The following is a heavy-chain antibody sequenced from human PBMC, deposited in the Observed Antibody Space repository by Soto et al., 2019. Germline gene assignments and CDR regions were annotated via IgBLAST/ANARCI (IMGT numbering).Heavy chain of an antibody. Sequence: PSETLSLTCTVSGGSISSGGYYWSWIRQHPGKGLEWIGYIYYSGSTYYNPSLKSRVTISVDTSKNQFSLKLSSVTAADTAVYYCARDRREYYDILTGYYRWFDPWGQGTLVTVSS. CDR3: ARDRREYYDILTGYYRWFDP. CDR2: IYYSGST. D-gene: IGHD3-9*01. V-gene: IGHV4-31*03. CDR1: GGSISSGGYY. J-gene: IGHJ5*02.